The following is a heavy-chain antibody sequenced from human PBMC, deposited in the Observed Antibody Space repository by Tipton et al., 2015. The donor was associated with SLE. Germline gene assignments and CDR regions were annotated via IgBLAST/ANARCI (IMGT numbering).Heavy chain of an antibody. Sequence: SLRLSCAASGFTFSTYAMNWVRQAPGKGLEWVSAVSGSGGTTYYADSVKGRFTISRDNSKTTLYLQMNSLRAEDTAIYYCAKDRKYLPLSDAFDIWGQGTMVTVSS. CDR3: AKDRKYLPLSDAFDI. CDR1: GFTFSTYA. D-gene: IGHD1-14*01. J-gene: IGHJ3*02. CDR2: VSGSGGTT. V-gene: IGHV3-23*01.